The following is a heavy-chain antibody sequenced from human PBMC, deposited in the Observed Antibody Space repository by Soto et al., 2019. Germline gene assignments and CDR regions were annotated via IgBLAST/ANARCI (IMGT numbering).Heavy chain of an antibody. CDR3: ARGGRWLFDY. Sequence: QVQLEESGPGLVKPSGTLSLTCAVPGGSISTDNWWSWVRQPPGKGLEWVGEIYHSGSTNYNPSLKSRLTISIDKSKDQFSLDVRSVTAADTAIYYCARGGRWLFDYWGQGTLVTVSS. D-gene: IGHD5-12*01. V-gene: IGHV4-4*02. CDR1: GGSISTDNW. J-gene: IGHJ4*02. CDR2: IYHSGST.